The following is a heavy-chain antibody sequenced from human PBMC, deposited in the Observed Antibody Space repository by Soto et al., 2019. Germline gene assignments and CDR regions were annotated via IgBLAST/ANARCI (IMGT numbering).Heavy chain of an antibody. CDR3: ARENHVMAYYYYYGMDV. Sequence: QVQLVESGGGVVQPGRSLRLSCAASGFTFSSYAMHWVRQAPGKGLEWVAVISYDGSNKYYADSVKGRFTISRDNSKNTLYLQMNSLRAEDTAVYYCARENHVMAYYYYYGMDVW. V-gene: IGHV3-30-3*01. CDR1: GFTFSSYA. CDR2: ISYDGSNK. J-gene: IGHJ6*01. D-gene: IGHD2-8*01.